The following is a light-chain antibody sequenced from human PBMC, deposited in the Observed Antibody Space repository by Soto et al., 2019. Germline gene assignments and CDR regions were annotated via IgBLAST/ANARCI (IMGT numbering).Light chain of an antibody. Sequence: QSALTQPASVSGSPGQSITISCTGTISDVGTYNLVSWFQQHPGKAPKLMIFEVSERPSGVSNRFSGSKSGNTASLTISGLQAEDEADYYCCSYAGSSPWVFGGGTKLTVL. CDR3: CSYAGSSPWV. V-gene: IGLV2-23*02. CDR2: EVS. CDR1: ISDVGTYNL. J-gene: IGLJ3*02.